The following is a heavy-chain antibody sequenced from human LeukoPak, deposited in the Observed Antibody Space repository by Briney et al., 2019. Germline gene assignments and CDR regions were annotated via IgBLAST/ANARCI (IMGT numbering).Heavy chain of an antibody. J-gene: IGHJ4*02. D-gene: IGHD6-13*01. V-gene: IGHV3-30*04. CDR2: ISYDGSNK. CDR3: ARDWAGYSSSLDY. Sequence: TGGSLRLSCAASGFTFSSYAMHWVRQAPGKGLEWVAVISYDGSNKYYADSVKGRFTISRDNSKNTLYLQMNSLRAEDTAVYYCARDWAGYSSSLDYWGQGTLVTVSS. CDR1: GFTFSSYA.